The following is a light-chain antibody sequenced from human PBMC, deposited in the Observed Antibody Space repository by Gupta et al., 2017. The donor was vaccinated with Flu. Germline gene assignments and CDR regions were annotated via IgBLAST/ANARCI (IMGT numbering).Light chain of an antibody. Sequence: QSVLTQPPSVSAAPGQKVTISCSGTRSNIGNNYVSWYQQFPGKAPKLLIYENNKRPTGITARFSGSKSGTSATLGSTGLQTGEEADYYCGTWDSGLSAVVFGGGTKLTVL. CDR3: GTWDSGLSAVV. J-gene: IGLJ2*01. CDR2: ENN. CDR1: RSNIGNNY. V-gene: IGLV1-51*02.